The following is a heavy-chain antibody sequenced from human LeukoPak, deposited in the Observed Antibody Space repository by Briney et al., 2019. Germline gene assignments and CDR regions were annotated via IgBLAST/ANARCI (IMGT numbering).Heavy chain of an antibody. CDR2: ISGSGGST. Sequence: GGSLRLSCEASGFNLGSYAMSWVRQAPGKGLEWVSAISGSGGSTYSADSVKGRFTISRDNSKNTLYLQMNILRAEDTAVYYCAFNYYDTSGYFDYWGQGTLVTVSS. J-gene: IGHJ4*02. CDR3: AFNYYDTSGYFDY. V-gene: IGHV3-23*01. D-gene: IGHD3-22*01. CDR1: GFNLGSYA.